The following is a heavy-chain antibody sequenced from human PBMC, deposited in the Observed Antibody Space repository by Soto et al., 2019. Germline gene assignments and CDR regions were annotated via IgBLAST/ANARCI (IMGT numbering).Heavy chain of an antibody. CDR2: ISGSGGST. V-gene: IGHV3-23*01. CDR1: GFTFSSYA. CDR3: VSIRGVISDAFDI. J-gene: IGHJ3*02. Sequence: GGSLRLSCAASGFTFSSYAMSWVRQAPGKGLEWVSAISGSGGSTYYADSVKGRFTISRDNSKNTLYLQMNSLSAEDTAVYYCVSIRGVISDAFDIWGQGTMVTVSS. D-gene: IGHD3-10*01.